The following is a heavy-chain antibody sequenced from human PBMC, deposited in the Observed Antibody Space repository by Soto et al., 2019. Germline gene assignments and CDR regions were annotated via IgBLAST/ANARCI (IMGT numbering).Heavy chain of an antibody. CDR1: GFTFSIYA. CDR2: MSPNGNNQ. D-gene: IGHD3-22*01. CDR3: ATGANFYYDTSGY. Sequence: GGSLRLSCAAPGFTFSIYALHWVRQAPGKGLEWVAVMSPNGNNQYYADSVKGRFTISRDTSQSTLYLQMTSLRPDDTAVYYCATGANFYYDTSGYWGQGTLVTVSS. J-gene: IGHJ4*02. V-gene: IGHV3-30-3*01.